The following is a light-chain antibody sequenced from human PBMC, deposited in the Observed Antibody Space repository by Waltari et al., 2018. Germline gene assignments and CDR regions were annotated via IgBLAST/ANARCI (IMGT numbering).Light chain of an antibody. J-gene: IGKJ3*01. CDR2: EAS. V-gene: IGKV1-33*01. Sequence: DIQMTQSPSSLSASVGDRVTITCQASQDINNYLNWYQQKPGKAPKLLIYEASNLETGVPSRFSGGGSGTDFACTISSLQPEDIGTYYCQKYDNLPFTFGPGTKVDIK. CDR1: QDINNY. CDR3: QKYDNLPFT.